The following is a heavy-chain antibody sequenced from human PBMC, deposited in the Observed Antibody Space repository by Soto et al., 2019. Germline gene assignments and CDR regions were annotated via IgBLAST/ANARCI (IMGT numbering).Heavy chain of an antibody. CDR2: IYWDDDK. V-gene: IGHV2-5*02. CDR1: GFSLSTSGVG. D-gene: IGHD2-15*01. Sequence: QITLKESGPTLVKPTQTLTLTFTFSGFSLSTSGVGVGWIRQPPGKALEWLALIYWDDDKRYSPPLKSRLTIHQDSTKNPLLLTMTNMQPVDTVTYYCAHSLLGYCSGGSCYSNWSAPWGQGTPVTVSS. CDR3: AHSLLGYCSGGSCYSNWSAP. J-gene: IGHJ5*02.